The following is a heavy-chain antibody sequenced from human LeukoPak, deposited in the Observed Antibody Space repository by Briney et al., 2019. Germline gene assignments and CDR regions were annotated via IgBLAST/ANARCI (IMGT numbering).Heavy chain of an antibody. Sequence: GGSLRLSCAVSGITLSNYGMSWVRQAPGKGLEWVAGISGSGGGTNYADSVKGRFTISRDNSKNTLFLQMNRLRAEDTAVYFCAKRGVVIRVILVGLHKEAYYFDSWGQGALVTVSS. V-gene: IGHV3-23*01. CDR3: AKRGVVIRVILVGLHKEAYYFDS. J-gene: IGHJ4*02. D-gene: IGHD3-10*01. CDR2: ISGSGGGT. CDR1: GITLSNYG.